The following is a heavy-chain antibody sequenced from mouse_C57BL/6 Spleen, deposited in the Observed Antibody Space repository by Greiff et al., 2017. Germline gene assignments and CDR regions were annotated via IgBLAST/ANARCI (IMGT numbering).Heavy chain of an antibody. CDR1: GFNITDYY. J-gene: IGHJ1*03. CDR3: AYYCGSRCGDWYFDV. D-gene: IGHD1-1*01. Sequence: EVQLQQSGAELVKPGASVKLSCTASGFNITDYYMHWVKQRTEQGLEWIGRIDPADGETKYAPKFQGKATITADTSSNTAYLQLSSLTSVHTAVYYCAYYCGSRCGDWYFDVWGTGTTVTVSS. V-gene: IGHV14-2*01. CDR2: IDPADGET.